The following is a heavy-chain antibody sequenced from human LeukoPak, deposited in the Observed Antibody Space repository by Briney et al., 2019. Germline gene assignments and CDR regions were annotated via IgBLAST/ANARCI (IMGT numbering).Heavy chain of an antibody. CDR3: ARDRDVVVPAAIFDY. CDR1: GFTFSSYW. CDR2: IKQDVSEK. V-gene: IGHV3-7*03. Sequence: GGSLRLSSAASGFTFSSYWMSWVRPAPGKGLEWVANIKQDVSEKYYMHSVKGRFTISRDNAKNSLYLQMNSRRAEETAVYYCARDRDVVVPAAIFDYWGQGTLVTVSS. J-gene: IGHJ4*02. D-gene: IGHD2-2*02.